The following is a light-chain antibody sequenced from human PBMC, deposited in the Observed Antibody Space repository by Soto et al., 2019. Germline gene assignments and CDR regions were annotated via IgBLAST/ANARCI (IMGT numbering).Light chain of an antibody. Sequence: DIQMTQSPSSLSASVGDRVTITCRASQGISNYLAWYLQKPGKVPKLLIYAASTLQSGFPSRFSGSGSGTDFNLTISSLQPEDVATYYCQKYNSARWTFGQGTKVEIK. V-gene: IGKV1-27*01. J-gene: IGKJ1*01. CDR1: QGISNY. CDR3: QKYNSARWT. CDR2: AAS.